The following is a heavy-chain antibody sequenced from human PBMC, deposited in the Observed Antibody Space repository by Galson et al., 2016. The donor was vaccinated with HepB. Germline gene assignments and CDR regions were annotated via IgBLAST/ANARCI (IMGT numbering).Heavy chain of an antibody. J-gene: IGHJ5*02. CDR3: ARGCRLDVGGSFELAS. CDR2: INPQTGVA. D-gene: IGHD3-10*01. Sequence: SVKVSCKASGYTFSDYFMHWVRQVPGQGPEWLGWINPQTGVATYPQGSQGRVTLTRDTSISTAFMELSSLTSDDTAIYYCARGCRLDVGGSFELASWGQGTLVTVSS. CDR1: GYTFSDYF. V-gene: IGHV1-2*02.